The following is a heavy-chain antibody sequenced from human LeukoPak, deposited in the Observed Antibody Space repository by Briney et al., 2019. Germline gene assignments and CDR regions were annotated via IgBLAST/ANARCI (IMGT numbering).Heavy chain of an antibody. D-gene: IGHD6-6*01. Sequence: ASVTVSCKASGYTFTSYDINWVRQAPGQGLEWMGWMHPNSGNTGYAQKFQGRVTITRNTSISTAYMELSSLRSEDTAVYYCARGLGAARRPGGHYYYMDVWGKGTTVTASS. CDR2: MHPNSGNT. J-gene: IGHJ6*03. CDR3: ARGLGAARRPGGHYYYMDV. CDR1: GYTFTSYD. V-gene: IGHV1-8*03.